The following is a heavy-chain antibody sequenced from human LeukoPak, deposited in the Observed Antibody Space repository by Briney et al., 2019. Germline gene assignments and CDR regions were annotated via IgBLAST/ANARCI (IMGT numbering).Heavy chain of an antibody. CDR2: ISYDGSNK. CDR1: GFTFSSYG. V-gene: IGHV3-30*18. D-gene: IGHD3-3*01. CDR3: AKDRVWSLDY. Sequence: GRSLRLSCAASGFTFSSYGMHWVLQAPGKGLEWVAVISYDGSNKYYADSVKGRFTISRDNSKNTLYLQMNSLRAEDTAVYYCAKDRVWSLDYWGQGTLVTVSS. J-gene: IGHJ4*02.